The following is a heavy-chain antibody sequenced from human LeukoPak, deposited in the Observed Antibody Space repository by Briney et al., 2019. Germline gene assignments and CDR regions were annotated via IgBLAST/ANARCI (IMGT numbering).Heavy chain of an antibody. Sequence: GGSLRLSCAASGFTVSSNYMSWVRQAPGKGLEWVSVIYSSGSTYYADSVKGRFTISRDNSKNTLHLQMNTLRAEDTAVYYCARGRLYYYDSSGYYYFDYWGQGTLVTVSS. J-gene: IGHJ4*02. CDR1: GFTVSSNY. V-gene: IGHV3-53*01. CDR3: ARGRLYYYDSSGYYYFDY. CDR2: IYSSGST. D-gene: IGHD3-22*01.